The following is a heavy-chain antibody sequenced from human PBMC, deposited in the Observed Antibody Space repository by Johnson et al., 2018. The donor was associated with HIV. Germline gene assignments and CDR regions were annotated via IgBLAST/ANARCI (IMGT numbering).Heavy chain of an antibody. CDR3: TTGFIVGATPDAFDI. V-gene: IGHV3-15*01. CDR2: IKSKTDGGTT. J-gene: IGHJ3*02. CDR1: GFTFSNAW. Sequence: VQLVESGGGLVKPGGSLRLSYAASGFTFSNAWMSWVRQAPGKGLEWVGRIKSKTDGGTTDYAAPVKGRFTISREDSKNTLYLQMNSLKTEDTAVYYCTTGFIVGATPDAFDIWGQGTMVTVSS. D-gene: IGHD1-26*01.